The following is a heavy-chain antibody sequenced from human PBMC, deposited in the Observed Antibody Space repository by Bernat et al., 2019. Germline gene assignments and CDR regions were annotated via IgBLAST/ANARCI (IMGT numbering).Heavy chain of an antibody. V-gene: IGHV3-23*01. CDR3: AKDGYYGSGSYSYYYYGMDV. D-gene: IGHD3-10*01. J-gene: IGHJ6*02. CDR2: ISRSGGST. CDR1: GFTFSSHA. Sequence: EEQLLESGGGLVQPGGSLRLSCAASGFTFSSHAMAWVRQAPGRGLEWVSGISRSGGSTYYADSVKGRFTISRDNSKNTLYLQMNSLRAEDTAVYYCAKDGYYGSGSYSYYYYGMDVWGQGTTVTVSS.